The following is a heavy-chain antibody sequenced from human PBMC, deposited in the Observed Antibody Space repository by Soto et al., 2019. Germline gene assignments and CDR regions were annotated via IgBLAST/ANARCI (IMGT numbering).Heavy chain of an antibody. J-gene: IGHJ6*03. V-gene: IGHV6-1*01. D-gene: IGHD3-10*01. CDR2: TYYRSKWYI. CDR1: GDSVSGNRAA. Sequence: PSQTLSPTCAISGDSVSGNRAAWNWIRQSPSRGLEWLGRTYYRSKWYIEYAPSMQGRMTINTDKSKNQFSLQLNSVTPEDTAVYYCATGMLIRGHHYMDAWGQGTSVAVSS. CDR3: ATGMLIRGHHYMDA.